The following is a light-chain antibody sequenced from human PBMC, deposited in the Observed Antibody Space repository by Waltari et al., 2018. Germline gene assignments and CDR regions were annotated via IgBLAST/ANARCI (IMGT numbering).Light chain of an antibody. V-gene: IGKV4-1*01. Sequence: DIVMTQSPDPLAVSLGERATINCKSSQSILDSPNNKNYVARYQQKPGQPPKLLIYWASTREFGVPDRFSGSGSGTDFTLTISTLQAEDVAVYYCQQYYSSPITFGQGTRLEIK. CDR2: WAS. CDR1: QSILDSPNNKNY. J-gene: IGKJ5*01. CDR3: QQYYSSPIT.